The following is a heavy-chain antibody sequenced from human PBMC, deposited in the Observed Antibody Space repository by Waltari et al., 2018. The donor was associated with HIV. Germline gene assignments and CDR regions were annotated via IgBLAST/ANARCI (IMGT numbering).Heavy chain of an antibody. Sequence: EVQLLESGGGLVQPGGSLRLSCAASGFTFSSYAMSWVRQAPGNGLEWVSAISGSGGSTYYADSVKGRFTISRDNSKNTLYLQMNSLRAEDTAVYYCAKDTIGLLTPWGIWGEDLPDVWGQGTTVTVSS. J-gene: IGHJ6*02. CDR2: ISGSGGST. V-gene: IGHV3-23*01. CDR1: GFTFSSYA. CDR3: AKDTIGLLTPWGIWGEDLPDV. D-gene: IGHD3-16*01.